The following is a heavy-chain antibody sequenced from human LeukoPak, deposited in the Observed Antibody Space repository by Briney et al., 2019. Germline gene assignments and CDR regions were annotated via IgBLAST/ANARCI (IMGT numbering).Heavy chain of an antibody. Sequence: QSGGSLRLSCAASGFTFDDYAMHWVRQAPGKGLEWVSGISWNSGSIGYADSVKGRFTISRDNSKNTLYLQMNSLRAEDTAVYYCYEYSSSSAVGQPVRQHYYYYGMDVWGQGTTVTVSS. D-gene: IGHD6-6*01. CDR3: YEYSSSSAVGQPVRQHYYYYGMDV. CDR2: ISWNSGSI. CDR1: GFTFDDYA. V-gene: IGHV3-9*01. J-gene: IGHJ6*02.